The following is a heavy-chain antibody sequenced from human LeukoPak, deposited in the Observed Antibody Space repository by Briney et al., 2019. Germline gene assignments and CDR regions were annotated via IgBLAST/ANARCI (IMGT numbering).Heavy chain of an antibody. CDR2: IYYSGST. CDR1: GGSISSYY. Sequence: PSETLSLTCTVSGGSISSYYWSWIRQPPGKGLEWIGYIYYSGSTNYNPSLKSRVTISVDTSKNQFSLKLSSVTAADTAVYYCARTGWLQSDPFDSWGQGTLVTVSS. V-gene: IGHV4-59*01. D-gene: IGHD5-24*01. J-gene: IGHJ4*02. CDR3: ARTGWLQSDPFDS.